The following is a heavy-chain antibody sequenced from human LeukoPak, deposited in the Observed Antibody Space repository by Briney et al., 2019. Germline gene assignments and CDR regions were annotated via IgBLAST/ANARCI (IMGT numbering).Heavy chain of an antibody. CDR1: GGSISSSSYY. CDR3: ARDGWVPGYCSGSSNCLDAFDI. D-gene: IGHD2-15*01. CDR2: IYYSGST. Sequence: ASETLSLTCSVSGGSISSSSYYWGWIRQPPGKGLEWIGTIYYSGSTYYNPSLRSRVTISVDTSKNQFSLRLNSVTAADTAVYYCARDGWVPGYCSGSSNCLDAFDIWGQGTMVTVS. V-gene: IGHV4-39*07. J-gene: IGHJ3*02.